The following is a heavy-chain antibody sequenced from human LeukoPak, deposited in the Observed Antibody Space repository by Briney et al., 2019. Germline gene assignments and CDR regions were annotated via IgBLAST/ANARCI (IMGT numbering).Heavy chain of an antibody. Sequence: SETLSLTCTVSGGSISGYYWSWIRQPPGKGLEWIGYIFYSGSTNYNPSLKSRVTISVDTSKNQFSLKLSSVTAADTAVYYCARTVYYYDSSGSAVDAFGIWGQGTMVTVSS. V-gene: IGHV4-59*08. CDR2: IFYSGST. CDR3: ARTVYYYDSSGSAVDAFGI. CDR1: GGSISGYY. D-gene: IGHD3-22*01. J-gene: IGHJ3*02.